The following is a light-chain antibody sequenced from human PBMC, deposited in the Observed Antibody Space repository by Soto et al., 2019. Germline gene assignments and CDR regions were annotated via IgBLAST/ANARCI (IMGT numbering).Light chain of an antibody. CDR1: QSVSNN. CDR2: GAS. CDR3: QQYNDWPPWT. Sequence: EIVITQTPATLSVSPGERATLSCRASQSVSNNLAWYQQKPGQAPRLLIYGASTRATGIPVRFSGSGSGAEFTLTISSLQSEDFAVYYCQQYNDWPPWTFGQGTKVEIK. V-gene: IGKV3-15*01. J-gene: IGKJ1*01.